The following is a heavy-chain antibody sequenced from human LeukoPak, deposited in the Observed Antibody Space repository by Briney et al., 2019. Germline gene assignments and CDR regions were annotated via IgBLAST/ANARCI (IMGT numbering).Heavy chain of an antibody. CDR2: ISHDGRNK. CDR3: ARDIVGAERGY. Sequence: GRSPTLSCTASGYTFSNYATQWVRQAPGKGLEWVAVISHDGRNKYYADSVKGRFSISRDNSKNTLYLQMNSLRAEDTAVYYCARDIVGAERGYWGQGTLVTVSS. CDR1: GYTFSNYA. D-gene: IGHD1-26*01. V-gene: IGHV3-30*14. J-gene: IGHJ4*02.